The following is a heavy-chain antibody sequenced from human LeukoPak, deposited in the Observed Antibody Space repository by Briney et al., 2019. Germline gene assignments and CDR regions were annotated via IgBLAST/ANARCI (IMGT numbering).Heavy chain of an antibody. Sequence: GSLRLSCAASGFTFSSYAMSWVRQAPGKGLEWVSAISGSGGSTYYADSVKGRFTISRDNPKNTLYLQMNSLRAEDTAVYYCAKDRQWELLSSPNWFDPWGQGTLVTVSS. D-gene: IGHD1-26*01. CDR3: AKDRQWELLSSPNWFDP. J-gene: IGHJ5*02. V-gene: IGHV3-23*01. CDR1: GFTFSSYA. CDR2: ISGSGGST.